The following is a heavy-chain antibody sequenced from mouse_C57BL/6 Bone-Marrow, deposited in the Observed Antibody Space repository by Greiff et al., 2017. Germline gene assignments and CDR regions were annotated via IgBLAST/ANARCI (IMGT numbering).Heavy chain of an antibody. CDR1: GFTFSDFY. Sequence: EVNVVESGGGLVQSGRSLRLSCATSGFTFSDFYMEWVRQAPGKGLEWIAASRNKANDYTTEYSASVKGRFIVSRDTSQSILYLQMIALRAEDTAIYYCARSLGRGYFDYWGQGTTLTVSS. CDR2: SRNKANDYTT. D-gene: IGHD4-1*01. V-gene: IGHV7-1*01. CDR3: ARSLGRGYFDY. J-gene: IGHJ2*01.